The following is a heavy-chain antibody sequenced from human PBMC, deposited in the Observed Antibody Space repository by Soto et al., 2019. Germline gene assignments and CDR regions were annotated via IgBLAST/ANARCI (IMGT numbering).Heavy chain of an antibody. J-gene: IGHJ4*02. CDR2: ISGGGGST. CDR1: GFTFNSHG. Sequence: GGSLRLSCAASGFTFNSHGMTWVRQAPGKGLEWVSAISGGGGSTFYADSVKGRFTISRDNSKNTLYLQMNSLRAEDTAVYYCAKVRSGWYYDYWGQGVPVTVSS. D-gene: IGHD6-19*01. CDR3: AKVRSGWYYDY. V-gene: IGHV3-23*01.